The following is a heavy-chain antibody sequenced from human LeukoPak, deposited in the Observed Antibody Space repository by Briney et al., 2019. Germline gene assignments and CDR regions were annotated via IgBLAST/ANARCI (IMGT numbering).Heavy chain of an antibody. D-gene: IGHD6-13*01. CDR1: GFSFSSHS. V-gene: IGHV3-48*04. Sequence: PGGSLRLSCAASGFSFSSHSMNWVRQAPGKGLEWVSYIGSDSSTTHYADSVKGRFTISRDNAKSTLYLQMNSLRAEDTAVYYCARVGYSSSWRLDYWGQGTLVTVSS. CDR3: ARVGYSSSWRLDY. J-gene: IGHJ4*02. CDR2: IGSDSSTT.